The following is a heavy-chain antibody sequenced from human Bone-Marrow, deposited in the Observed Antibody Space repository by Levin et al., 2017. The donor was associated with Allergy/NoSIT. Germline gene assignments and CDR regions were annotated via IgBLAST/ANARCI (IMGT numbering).Heavy chain of an antibody. J-gene: IGHJ4*02. Sequence: SETLSLTCTVSGDSITSSNSNWGWIRQSPEKGLEWIGTMYFSGDSFYNPSLKSRVTISVDTSKSQFSLKLTSVTAADTATYYCAREKGDHALGSFRYFDFWGQGTLVTVSS. D-gene: IGHD3-16*01. CDR1: GDSITSSNSN. CDR3: AREKGDHALGSFRYFDF. V-gene: IGHV4-39*07. CDR2: MYFSGDS.